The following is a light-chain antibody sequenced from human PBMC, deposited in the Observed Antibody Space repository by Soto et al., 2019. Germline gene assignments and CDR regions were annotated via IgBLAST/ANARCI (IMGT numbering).Light chain of an antibody. V-gene: IGLV1-47*02. CDR1: DSNVGINF. CDR2: TND. J-gene: IGLJ2*01. CDR3: AACDDSLSGVV. Sequence: QSVLTQPPSASATPGQRVTISCSGSDSNVGINFVYWYQQLPGTAPKLLIYTNDQRPSGVPARFSGSKSGTSASLAISGLRSEDEADYYCAACDDSLSGVVFGGGTKLTVL.